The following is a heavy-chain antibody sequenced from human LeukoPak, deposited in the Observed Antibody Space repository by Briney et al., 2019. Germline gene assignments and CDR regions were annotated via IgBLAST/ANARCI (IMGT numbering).Heavy chain of an antibody. V-gene: IGHV3-13*04. CDR2: IGVAGDT. Sequence: GGSLRLSCATSGFTFSTYDMHWVRQVAGKRLEWVSAIGVAGDTYYLDSVKGRFTISRENAKNSLYLQMNSLRAGDTAVYYCARGGDRDYWGQGTLVTVSS. J-gene: IGHJ4*02. CDR3: ARGGDRDY. CDR1: GFTFSTYD.